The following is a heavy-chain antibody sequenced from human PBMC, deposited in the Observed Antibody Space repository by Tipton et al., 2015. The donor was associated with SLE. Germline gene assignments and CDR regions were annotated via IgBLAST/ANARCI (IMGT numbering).Heavy chain of an antibody. J-gene: IGHJ5*02. Sequence: QLVQSGAEVKKPGASVKVSCKASGYTFTSYGISWVRQAPGQGLEWMGWINPNSGGTNYAQKFQGRVTMTRDTSISTAYMELSRLRSDDTAVYYCARGAGSWRPLCSWGQGTLVTVSS. D-gene: IGHD2-15*01. CDR3: ARGAGSWRPLCS. V-gene: IGHV1-2*02. CDR1: GYTFTSYG. CDR2: INPNSGGT.